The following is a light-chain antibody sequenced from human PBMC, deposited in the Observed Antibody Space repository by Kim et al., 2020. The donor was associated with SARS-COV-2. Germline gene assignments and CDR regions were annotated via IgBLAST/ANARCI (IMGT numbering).Light chain of an antibody. CDR2: GAS. CDR1: QGISNW. J-gene: IGKJ1*01. CDR3: QKYDSAPRT. Sequence: ASVGDRVTITCRASQGISNWLAWYQQKPGKVPKVLIYGASTLEEGVPSRFSGSASGTEFTLTISSLQPEDVATYYCQKYDSAPRTFGPGTKVDIK. V-gene: IGKV1-27*01.